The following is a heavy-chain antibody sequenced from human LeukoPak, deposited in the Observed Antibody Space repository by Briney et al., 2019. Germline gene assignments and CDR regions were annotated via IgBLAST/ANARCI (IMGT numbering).Heavy chain of an antibody. J-gene: IGHJ6*03. V-gene: IGHV1-69*05. CDR3: ARVVKDIVVVPAAMEYYYYYMDV. D-gene: IGHD2-2*01. CDR1: GCTFSRYA. CDR2: IIPRFGTS. Sequence: ASVKVSFKASGCTFSRYAICWVRQAPGRGREWVGVIIPRFGTSNYAQEFQGGVTITTDESTSTAYMELSSLRSEDTAVYYCARVVKDIVVVPAAMEYYYYYMDVWGKGTTVTVSS.